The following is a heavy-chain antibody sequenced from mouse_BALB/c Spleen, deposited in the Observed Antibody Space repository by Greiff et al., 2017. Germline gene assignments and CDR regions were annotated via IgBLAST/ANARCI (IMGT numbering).Heavy chain of an antibody. J-gene: IGHJ4*01. Sequence: QVTLNVSGAELVRPGASVTLSCKASGYTFTDYEMHWVKQTPVHGLEWIGAIDPETGGTAYNQKFKGKATLTADKSSSTAYMELRSLTSEDSAVYYCTRRPPMDYWGQGTSVTVSS. V-gene: IGHV1-15*01. CDR2: IDPETGGT. CDR1: GYTFTDYE. CDR3: TRRPPMDY. D-gene: IGHD6-1*01.